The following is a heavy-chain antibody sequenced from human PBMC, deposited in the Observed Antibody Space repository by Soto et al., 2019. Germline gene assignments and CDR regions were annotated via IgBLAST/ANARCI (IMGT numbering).Heavy chain of an antibody. D-gene: IGHD2-15*01. CDR3: AKALYGGNPAAFDY. V-gene: IGHV3-23*01. CDR1: GFTFSTYA. J-gene: IGHJ4*02. CDR2: ISGSGIST. Sequence: EVQLLESGGGLVQPGGSLRLSCAASGFTFSTYAINWVRQAPGKGLEWVSTISGSGISTHYADSVKGRFTISRDNSKNTLYLQMNSLRAEDTAVYYCAKALYGGNPAAFDYWGQGTLVTVSS.